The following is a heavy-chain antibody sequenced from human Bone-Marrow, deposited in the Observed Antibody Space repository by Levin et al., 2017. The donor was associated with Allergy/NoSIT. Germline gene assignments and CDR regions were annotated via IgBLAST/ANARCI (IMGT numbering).Heavy chain of an antibody. V-gene: IGHV3-30*18. D-gene: IGHD2-21*01. CDR3: AKDGQLYFGGYFDS. J-gene: IGHJ4*02. Sequence: PGESLKISCAASGFIFSFYGMHWVRQAPGKGLEWVAVTSSDGSNQYYADSVKGRFTISRDNSKNTLYLQINSLRAEDTAVYYCAKDGQLYFGGYFDSWGQGTLVTVSS. CDR1: GFIFSFYG. CDR2: TSSDGSNQ.